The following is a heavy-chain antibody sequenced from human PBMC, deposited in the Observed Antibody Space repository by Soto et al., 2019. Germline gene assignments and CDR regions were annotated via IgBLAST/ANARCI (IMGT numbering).Heavy chain of an antibody. Sequence: GGSLRLSCAASGFTFSSYGMHWVRQAPGKGLEWVAVISYDGSNKYYADSVKGRFTISRDNSKNTLYLQMNSLRAEDTAVYYCAREMGEGAILWWVYGTDVWGQGTTVTVSS. V-gene: IGHV3-30*03. CDR2: ISYDGSNK. CDR1: GFTFSSYG. J-gene: IGHJ6*02. CDR3: AREMGEGAILWWVYGTDV. D-gene: IGHD2-21*01.